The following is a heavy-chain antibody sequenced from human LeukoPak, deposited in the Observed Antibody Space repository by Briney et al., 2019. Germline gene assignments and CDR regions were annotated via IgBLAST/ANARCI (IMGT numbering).Heavy chain of an antibody. CDR1: GYSFTNYW. D-gene: IGHD3-22*01. J-gene: IGHJ4*02. V-gene: IGHV5-51*01. CDR2: IYPGDSDT. CDR3: ARRSLNYYDSSGYYFDY. Sequence: GESLKISCQGSGYSFTNYWIGWVRQMPGKGLEWMGVIYPGDSDTRYSPSFQGRINISPDTSIDTAYLQWSSLKASDTAMYYCARRSLNYYDSSGYYFDYWGRGTLVTVSS.